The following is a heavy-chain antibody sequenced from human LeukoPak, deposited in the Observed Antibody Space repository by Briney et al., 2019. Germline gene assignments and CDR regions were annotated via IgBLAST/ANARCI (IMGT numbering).Heavy chain of an antibody. J-gene: IGHJ4*02. CDR3: ARDQGYSGYDFDY. Sequence: GGSLRLSCAASGFTFTDYYMSWIRQAPGKGLEWVSYITNSGTTIYYADSVKGRFTISRDNAKNSLYLQMNSLRAEDTAVYYCARDQGYSGYDFDYWGQGTLVTVSS. D-gene: IGHD5-12*01. CDR2: ITNSGTTI. CDR1: GFTFTDYY. V-gene: IGHV3-11*01.